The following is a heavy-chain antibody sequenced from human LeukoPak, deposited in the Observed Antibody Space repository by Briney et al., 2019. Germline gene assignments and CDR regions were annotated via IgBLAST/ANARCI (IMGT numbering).Heavy chain of an antibody. CDR1: GGTFTSYA. J-gene: IGHJ6*03. V-gene: IGHV1-69*06. D-gene: IGHD6-13*01. Sequence: PVKVSCKPSGGTFTSYAITSVRQTPGQGLEWMGGVIPIFGTTNYAQKFQDRVTITADKSTSTDYMELGSLRSEDTAVYYCARVVGLTGYSSSWYSGYYYYMDVWGKGTTVTVSS. CDR2: VIPIFGTT. CDR3: ARVVGLTGYSSSWYSGYYYYMDV.